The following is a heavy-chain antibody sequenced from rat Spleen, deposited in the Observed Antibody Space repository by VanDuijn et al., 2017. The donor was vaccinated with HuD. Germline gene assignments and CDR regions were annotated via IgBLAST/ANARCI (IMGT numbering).Heavy chain of an antibody. CDR2: NSNEGVNT. J-gene: IGHJ2*01. Sequence: EVQLVESGGGLVQPGRSLKLSCAASGFTFSRSAMAWVRQAPTKGLEWVSSNSNEGVNTYYPDSVKGRFTISRANSENTVYLQMNSLRSEDTATYYCAVAGYGYWGHGVMVTVSS. CDR1: GFTFSRSA. CDR3: AVAGYGY. V-gene: IGHV5-29*01. D-gene: IGHD1-7*01.